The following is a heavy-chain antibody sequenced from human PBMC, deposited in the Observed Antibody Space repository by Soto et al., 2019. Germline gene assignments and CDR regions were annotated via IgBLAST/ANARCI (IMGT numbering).Heavy chain of an antibody. J-gene: IGHJ6*02. V-gene: IGHV4-59*01. Sequence: PSETLSLTCTVSGGSTSSYYWSWIRQPPGKGLEWIGYIYYSGSTNYNPSLKSRVTISVDTSKNQFSLKLSSVTAADTAVYYCARVSDDSSGYYYYYYGMDVWGQGTTVTVSS. CDR3: ARVSDDSSGYYYYYYGMDV. CDR2: IYYSGST. CDR1: GGSTSSYY. D-gene: IGHD3-22*01.